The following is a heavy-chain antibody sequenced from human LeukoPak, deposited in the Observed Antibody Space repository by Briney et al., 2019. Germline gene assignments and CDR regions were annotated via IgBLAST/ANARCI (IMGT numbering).Heavy chain of an antibody. V-gene: IGHV3-33*01. CDR1: GFTFSSYD. J-gene: IGHJ5*02. CDR2: IWYDGSNK. CDR3: ARVLPFGAFGVVIPNWFDP. Sequence: PGGSLRLSCAASGFTFSSYDMHWVRQAPGKGLEWVAVIWYDGSNKHYADSVKGRFTISRDNAKNSLYLQMNSLRAEDTAVYYCARVLPFGAFGVVIPNWFDPWGQGTLVTVSS. D-gene: IGHD3-3*01.